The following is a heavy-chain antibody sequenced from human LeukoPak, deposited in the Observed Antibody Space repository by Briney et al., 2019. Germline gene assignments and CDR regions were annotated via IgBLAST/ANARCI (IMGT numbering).Heavy chain of an antibody. D-gene: IGHD6-13*01. J-gene: IGHJ6*03. V-gene: IGHV3-21*01. CDR1: GFTFSSYS. Sequence: GGSLRLFCAASGFTFSSYSMNWVRQAPGKGLEWVSSISSSSSYIYYADSVKGRFTISRDNAKHSLYLQMDSLRAEDTAVYYCARVIAAAGKYYYYYYMDVWGKGTTVTVSS. CDR2: ISSSSSYI. CDR3: ARVIAAAGKYYYYYYMDV.